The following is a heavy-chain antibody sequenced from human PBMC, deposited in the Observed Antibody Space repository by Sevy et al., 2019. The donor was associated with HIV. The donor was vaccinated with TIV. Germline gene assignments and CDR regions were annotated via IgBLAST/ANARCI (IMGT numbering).Heavy chain of an antibody. CDR1: GFTFNNFW. V-gene: IGHV3-7*03. J-gene: IGHJ4*01. CDR2: IKPDGSES. D-gene: IGHD3-16*01. CDR3: GRDVGGGYFDY. Sequence: GGSLRLSCVASGFTFNNFWMAWVRQAPGKGLEWFANIKPDGSESNHVGSVKGRFTISRDNTKNSLYLQMNSLTAEDAAVYYCGRDVGGGYFDYWGQGTLVTVSS.